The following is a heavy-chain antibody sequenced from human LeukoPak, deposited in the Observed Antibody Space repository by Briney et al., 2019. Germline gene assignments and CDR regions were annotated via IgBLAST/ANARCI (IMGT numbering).Heavy chain of an antibody. D-gene: IGHD2-2*01. V-gene: IGHV3-33*01. CDR2: LWYDGSNK. Sequence: GGSLSLSCAASGFTFSSYGMHWVRQAPGKGLEWVAVLWYDGSNKYYADSVKGRFTISRDNSKNTLYLQMNSLRAEDTAVYYCARDPVRYCSSTSCPTGYFQHWGQGTLVTVSS. CDR3: ARDPVRYCSSTSCPTGYFQH. J-gene: IGHJ1*01. CDR1: GFTFSSYG.